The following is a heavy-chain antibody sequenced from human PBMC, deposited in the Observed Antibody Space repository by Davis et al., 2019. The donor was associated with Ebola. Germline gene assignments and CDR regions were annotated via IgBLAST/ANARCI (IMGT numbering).Heavy chain of an antibody. D-gene: IGHD2-2*01. CDR1: GFTFSSYS. V-gene: IGHV3-21*01. CDR2: ISSSSSYI. CDR3: ARERIVVVPAAIWSYGMDV. J-gene: IGHJ6*02. Sequence: GGSLRLSCAASGFTFSSYSMNWVRQAPGKGLEWVSSISSSSSYIYYADSVKGRFTISRDNAKHSLYLQMNSLRAEDTAVYYCARERIVVVPAAIWSYGMDVWGQGTTVTVSS.